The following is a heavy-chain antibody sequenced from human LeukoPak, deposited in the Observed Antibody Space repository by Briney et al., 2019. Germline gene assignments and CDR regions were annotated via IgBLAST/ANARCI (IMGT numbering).Heavy chain of an antibody. CDR2: IHTSGST. CDR1: GCTISNYH. D-gene: IGHD6-19*01. CDR3: ARRDYSSGWSFDK. J-gene: IGHJ4*02. Sequence: SETLSLTCTASGCTISNYHLTWLRQPPGKGLEWIGQIHTSGSTNYNPPLESRVTMSIDTPENQVSLTMRSVTAADAAVYYCARRDYSSGWSFDKWGQGTLVTVSS. V-gene: IGHV4-4*07.